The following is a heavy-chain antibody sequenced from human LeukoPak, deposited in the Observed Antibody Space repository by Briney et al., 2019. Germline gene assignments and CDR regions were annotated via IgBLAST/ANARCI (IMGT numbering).Heavy chain of an antibody. CDR2: IYYSGST. CDR3: ARLGLSLIDY. J-gene: IGHJ4*02. Sequence: SQTLSLTCTVSGGSISSGGYYWSWIRQHPGKGLEWIGYIYYSGSTYYNPSLKSRVTISVDTSRNQFSLKLSSVTAADTAVYYCARLGLSLIDYWGQGTLVTVSS. CDR1: GGSISSGGYY. V-gene: IGHV4-31*03. D-gene: IGHD2/OR15-2a*01.